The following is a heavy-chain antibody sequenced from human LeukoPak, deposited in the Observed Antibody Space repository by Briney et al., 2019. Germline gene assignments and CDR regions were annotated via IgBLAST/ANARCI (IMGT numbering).Heavy chain of an antibody. J-gene: IGHJ5*02. CDR3: AKKNNCSGGSCHSSTWFGP. V-gene: IGHV4-39*07. CDR2: ICYLGSL. CDR1: GGAISSSSDC. Sequence: SETLSLTCTVSGGAISSSSDCWGWIRQAPGKGLEWIGSICYLGSLFYNPSLNSRVSVWVDSFQNQISLKMTSVTAADTAVYYCAKKNNCSGGSCHSSTWFGPWGQGTLVTVSS. D-gene: IGHD2-15*01.